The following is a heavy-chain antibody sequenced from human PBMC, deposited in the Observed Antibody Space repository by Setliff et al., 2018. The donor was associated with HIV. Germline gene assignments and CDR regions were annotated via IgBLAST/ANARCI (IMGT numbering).Heavy chain of an antibody. J-gene: IGHJ4*02. D-gene: IGHD6-6*01. CDR3: ARHSDIAARRTYFDY. Sequence: SETLSLTCTVSGGSISSGGYYWSWIRQSPGKGLEWIGYIYISGSTNYNPSLKSRVTISVDTSKNQFSLKLSSVTAADTAVYYCARHSDIAARRTYFDYWGQGTLVTVSS. CDR1: GGSISSGGYY. CDR2: IYISGST. V-gene: IGHV4-61*08.